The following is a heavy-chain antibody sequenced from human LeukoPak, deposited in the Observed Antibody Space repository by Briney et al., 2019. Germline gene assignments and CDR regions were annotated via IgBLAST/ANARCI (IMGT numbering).Heavy chain of an antibody. D-gene: IGHD2-15*01. CDR1: GFTVSSNY. CDR2: IYSGGST. V-gene: IGHV3-66*02. J-gene: IGHJ4*02. CDR3: ARGGYCSGGSCYGYFDY. Sequence: GGSLRLSCAASGFTVSSNYMSWVRQAPGKGLEWVSVIYSGGSTYYADSVKGRFTISRDNSKNTLYLQMHSLRAEDTAVYYCARGGYCSGGSCYGYFDYWGQGTLVTVSS.